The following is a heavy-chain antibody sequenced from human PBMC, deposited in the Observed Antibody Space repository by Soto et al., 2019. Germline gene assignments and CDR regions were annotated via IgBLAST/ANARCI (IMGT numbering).Heavy chain of an antibody. CDR3: ARVPRQLVLGRGSWFDP. CDR2: ISAYNGNT. CDR1: GYTFTSYG. J-gene: IGHJ5*02. V-gene: IGHV1-18*01. D-gene: IGHD6-6*01. Sequence: QVPLVQSGAEVKKPGASVKVSCKASGYTFTSYGISWVRQAPGQGLEWMGWISAYNGNTNYAQKLQGRVTMTTDTSTTTAYMELRSLRSDDTAVYYCARVPRQLVLGRGSWFDPWRQGTLVTVSS.